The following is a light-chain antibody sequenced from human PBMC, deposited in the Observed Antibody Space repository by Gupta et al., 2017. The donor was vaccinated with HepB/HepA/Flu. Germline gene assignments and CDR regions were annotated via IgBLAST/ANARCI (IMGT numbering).Light chain of an antibody. CDR3: QQYGSSPLT. CDR2: RAS. Sequence: EIVLTQSPGTLSLSPGERATLSCRASQSVSSSYLAWYQQKPGQAPRLLIYRASSRATGIPDRFSGSGSGTDFTLTISRLEPEDFAVYNCQQYGSSPLTFGQGTKLEIK. J-gene: IGKJ2*01. CDR1: QSVSSSY. V-gene: IGKV3-20*01.